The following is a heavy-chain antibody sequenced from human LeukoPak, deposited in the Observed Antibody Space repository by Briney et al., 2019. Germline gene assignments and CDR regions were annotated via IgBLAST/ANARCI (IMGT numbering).Heavy chain of an antibody. CDR3: AKGSGYYNYYYYNMDV. CDR1: GFTFSNYA. J-gene: IGHJ6*02. CDR2: ISGSGGST. Sequence: GGSLRLSCAASGFTFSNYAMSWVRQAPGKGLEWVSGISGSGGSTYYADSVKGRFTISRDNSKNTLYLQMNSLRAEDTAIYYCAKGSGYYNYYYYNMDVWGQGTTVTVSS. D-gene: IGHD3-3*01. V-gene: IGHV3-23*01.